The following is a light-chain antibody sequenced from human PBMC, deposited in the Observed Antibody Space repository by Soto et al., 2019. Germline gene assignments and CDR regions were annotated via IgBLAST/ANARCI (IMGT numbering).Light chain of an antibody. Sequence: EIVLTQSPATLSLSPGESVTLSCRASQSISTFLGWYQQKPGQAPRLLIYNTSKRATGIPARFSGSGFGTDFTITISRLEPEDFAVYYCQHRYNWPLTFGGGTKVEIK. J-gene: IGKJ4*01. CDR3: QHRYNWPLT. CDR2: NTS. CDR1: QSISTF. V-gene: IGKV3-11*01.